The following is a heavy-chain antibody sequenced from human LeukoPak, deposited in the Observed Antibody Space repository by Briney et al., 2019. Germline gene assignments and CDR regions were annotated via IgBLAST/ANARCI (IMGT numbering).Heavy chain of an antibody. J-gene: IGHJ4*02. CDR3: ARPIAPAGTDLGY. D-gene: IGHD6-13*01. CDR2: IYPGDSDT. V-gene: IGHV5-51*01. CDR1: GYSFTNTF. Sequence: GESLKISFKASGYSFTNTFIGWVRQMPGKGLEWMGIIYPGDSDTRYSPSFQGQVTISADKSITTASLQWSSLKASDTAMYYCARPIAPAGTDLGYWGQGTLVTVSS.